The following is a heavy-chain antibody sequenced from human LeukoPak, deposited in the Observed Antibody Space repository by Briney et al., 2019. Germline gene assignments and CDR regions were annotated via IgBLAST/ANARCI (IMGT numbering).Heavy chain of an antibody. CDR1: GYTFTGYY. J-gene: IGHJ4*02. V-gene: IGHV1-2*02. CDR3: ASLGSMITFGGVITLLDY. D-gene: IGHD3-16*01. CDR2: INPNSGAT. Sequence: ASVKVSCKASGYTFTGYYMHWVRQAPGQGLEWMGWINPNSGATNYAQKFQGRVTMTRDTSISTAYMELSRLRSDDTAVYYCASLGSMITFGGVITLLDYWGQGTLVTVSS.